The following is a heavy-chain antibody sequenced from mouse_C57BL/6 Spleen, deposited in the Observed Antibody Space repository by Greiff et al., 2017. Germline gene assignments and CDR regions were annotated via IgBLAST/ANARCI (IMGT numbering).Heavy chain of an antibody. J-gene: IGHJ4*01. CDR3: ARDGYFAMDY. D-gene: IGHD2-3*01. CDR2: IDPSDSET. Sequence: QVQLQQPGAELVRPGSSVKLSCTASGYTFTSYWMHWVKQRPIQGLEWIGNIDPSDSETHYNQKFKDKATLTVDKSSSTAYMKLSSLTSEDSAVYYCARDGYFAMDYWGQGTSVTVSS. CDR1: GYTFTSYW. V-gene: IGHV1-52*01.